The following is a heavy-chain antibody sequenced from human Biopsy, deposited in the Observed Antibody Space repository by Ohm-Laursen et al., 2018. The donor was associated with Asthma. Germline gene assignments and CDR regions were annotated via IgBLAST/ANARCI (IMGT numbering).Heavy chain of an antibody. CDR3: ARTFHFWSPYHAEHYQL. V-gene: IGHV3-7*01. Sequence: SLRLSCAASGFTFSSYGMYWVRQAPGKGLEWVANIKKDGSEKYYVDSVKGRFTISRDNAKNSLYLQMNSLRAEDTAVYYCARTFHFWSPYHAEHYQLWGQGTLVTVSS. CDR2: IKKDGSEK. J-gene: IGHJ1*01. CDR1: GFTFSSYG. D-gene: IGHD3-3*02.